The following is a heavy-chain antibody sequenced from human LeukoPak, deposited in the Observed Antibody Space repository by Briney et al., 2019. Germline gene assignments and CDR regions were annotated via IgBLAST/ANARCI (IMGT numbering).Heavy chain of an antibody. CDR3: ARDRDSSGWFEY. Sequence: SETLSLTCTVSGGSISGFYWGWIRQPPGKGLEWIGFIYYSGSANYNPSLKSRVTMSVDMSKNHFSLKLSSVTAADTAFYYCARDRDSSGWFEYWGQGALVTVSS. D-gene: IGHD6-19*01. CDR2: IYYSGSA. CDR1: GGSISGFY. J-gene: IGHJ4*02. V-gene: IGHV4-59*01.